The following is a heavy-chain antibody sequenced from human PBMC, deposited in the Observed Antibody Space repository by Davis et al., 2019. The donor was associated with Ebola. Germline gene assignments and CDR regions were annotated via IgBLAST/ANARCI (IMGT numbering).Heavy chain of an antibody. J-gene: IGHJ3*02. CDR2: VHHSGAT. CDR3: ARPVFGDAFDI. D-gene: IGHD2-8*01. Sequence: SETLSLTCTVSGGSIRNSGKGLEWIGYVHHSGATHYNPSLKSRVTISVDTSKNQFSLKLSSVTAADTAVYYCARPVFGDAFDIWGQGTMVTVSS. CDR1: GGSIRNS. V-gene: IGHV4-59*01.